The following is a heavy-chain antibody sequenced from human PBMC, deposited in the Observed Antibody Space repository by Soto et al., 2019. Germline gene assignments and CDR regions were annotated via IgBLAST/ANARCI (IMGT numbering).Heavy chain of an antibody. CDR3: ARPRGAYYYEVDY. J-gene: IGHJ4*02. V-gene: IGHV5-51*01. CDR1: GYRFTSYW. Sequence: CQGSGYRFTSYWIGWVRQMPGKGLEWMGIIYPGDSDTRYSPSFQGQVTISADKSISTAYLQWSSLKASDTAMYYCARPRGAYYYEVDYWGQGTLVTVSS. D-gene: IGHD3-22*01. CDR2: IYPGDSDT.